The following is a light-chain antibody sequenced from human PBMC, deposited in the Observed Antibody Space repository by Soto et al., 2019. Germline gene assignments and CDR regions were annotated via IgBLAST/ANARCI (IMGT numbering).Light chain of an antibody. Sequence: DIQMTQSPSSLSASVGDRVTITCRASQDITTYLNWYQQRPGTAPKVLIFAVSTLQSGVPSRFSGSGSGTDFTLTISHLQPEDLATYYCPQSYKTPLTFGGGTRVEIK. V-gene: IGKV1-39*01. CDR2: AVS. CDR3: PQSYKTPLT. J-gene: IGKJ4*01. CDR1: QDITTY.